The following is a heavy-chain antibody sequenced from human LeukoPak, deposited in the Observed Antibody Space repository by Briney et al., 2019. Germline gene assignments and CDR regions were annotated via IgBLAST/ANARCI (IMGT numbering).Heavy chain of an antibody. J-gene: IGHJ4*02. CDR2: ISSSSSYI. V-gene: IGHV3-21*01. CDR3: ARDLAYGVYVVGY. D-gene: IGHD4-17*01. Sequence: GGSLRLSCAASGFTFSSYSMNWVRQAPGKGLEWVSSISSSSSYIYYADSVKGRFTISRDNAKNSLYLQMNSLRAEDTAVYYCARDLAYGVYVVGYWGQGTLVTVSS. CDR1: GFTFSSYS.